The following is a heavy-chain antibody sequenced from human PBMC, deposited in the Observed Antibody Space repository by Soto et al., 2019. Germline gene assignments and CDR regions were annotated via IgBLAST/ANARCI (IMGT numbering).Heavy chain of an antibody. D-gene: IGHD3-10*01. V-gene: IGHV1-18*01. CDR2: ISAYNGNT. Sequence: ASVKVSCKASGYTFTSYGISWVRQAPGQGLEWMGWISAYNGNTNYAQKLQGRVTMTTDTSTSTAYMELRSLRSDDTAVYYCAREGDQLWFGELLHYYYGMDVWGQGTTVTVSS. J-gene: IGHJ6*02. CDR1: GYTFTSYG. CDR3: AREGDQLWFGELLHYYYGMDV.